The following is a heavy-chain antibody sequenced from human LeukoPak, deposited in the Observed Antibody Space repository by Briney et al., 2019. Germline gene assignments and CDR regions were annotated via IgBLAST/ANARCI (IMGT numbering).Heavy chain of an antibody. CDR2: ISSTSTYT. CDR3: ARGGTGAFDY. Sequence: GGSLRVSCAASGFTFSNYVMSWVRQAPGKGLEWVSYISSTSTYTNYADSVKGRFTISRDNANNSVYLQMNSLRADDTAIYYCARGGTGAFDYWGQGTLVTVSS. J-gene: IGHJ4*02. CDR1: GFTFSNYV. V-gene: IGHV3-11*06. D-gene: IGHD2-8*02.